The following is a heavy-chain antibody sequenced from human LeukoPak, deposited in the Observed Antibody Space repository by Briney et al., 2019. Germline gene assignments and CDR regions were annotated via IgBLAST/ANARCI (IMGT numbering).Heavy chain of an antibody. CDR2: IWYDGSNK. CDR1: GFTFSSCG. Sequence: GGSLRLSCAASGFTFSSCGMHWVRQAPGKGLEWVAVIWYDGSNKYYADSVKGRFTISRDNSKNTLYLQMNSLRAEDTAVYYCAKDLLWDSSSWTFDYWGQGTLVTVSS. D-gene: IGHD6-6*01. J-gene: IGHJ4*02. CDR3: AKDLLWDSSSWTFDY. V-gene: IGHV3-33*06.